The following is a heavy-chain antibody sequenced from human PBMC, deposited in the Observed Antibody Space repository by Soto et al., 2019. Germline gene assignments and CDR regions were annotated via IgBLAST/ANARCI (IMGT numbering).Heavy chain of an antibody. CDR3: ARDSWSNYYYYYMDV. D-gene: IGHD3-3*01. J-gene: IGHJ6*03. V-gene: IGHV3-20*01. CDR1: GFTFDDYG. Sequence: GGSLRLSCAASGFTFDDYGMSWVRQAPGKGLEWVSGINWNGGSTGYADSVKGRFTISRDNAKNSLYLQMNSLRAEDTALYHCARDSWSNYYYYYMDVWGKGTTVTVSS. CDR2: INWNGGST.